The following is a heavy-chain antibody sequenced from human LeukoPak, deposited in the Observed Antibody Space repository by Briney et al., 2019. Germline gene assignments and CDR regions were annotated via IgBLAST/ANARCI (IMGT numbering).Heavy chain of an antibody. D-gene: IGHD5-24*01. Sequence: ASVKVSCKSSGYMFTNYDINWVRQAPGQGLEWMGWIRASNRNTNYAQKFQGRVTMTTDTSTSTAYMELRSLTSDDTAVYHCARGDVYFDSWGQGTLVTVSS. CDR2: IRASNRNT. CDR3: ARGDVYFDS. V-gene: IGHV1-18*01. J-gene: IGHJ4*02. CDR1: GYMFTNYD.